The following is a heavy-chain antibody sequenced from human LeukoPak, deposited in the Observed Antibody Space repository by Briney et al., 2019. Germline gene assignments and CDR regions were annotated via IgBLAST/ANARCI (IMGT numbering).Heavy chain of an antibody. V-gene: IGHV3-23*01. J-gene: IGHJ4*02. Sequence: GGSLRPSCAVSGFTFSSYDMSWVRQAPGKGLEWVSGISGSGGSTYYADSVKGRFTISRDTSKNALYLQMNSLRVEDTAVYYCARDGGYPHFDYWGQGTLVTVSS. CDR1: GFTFSSYD. CDR2: ISGSGGST. CDR3: ARDGGYPHFDY. D-gene: IGHD5-12*01.